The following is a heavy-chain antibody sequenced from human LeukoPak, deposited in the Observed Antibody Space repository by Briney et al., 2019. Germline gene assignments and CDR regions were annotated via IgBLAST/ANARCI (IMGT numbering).Heavy chain of an antibody. D-gene: IGHD3-10*01. CDR2: VYSSGST. Sequence: SETPSLTCTVSGGSMSTYYWSWIRQPAGKGLEWIGRVYSSGSTNYNPSLKSRVTVSVDTSKNQFSLKLTSVTAADTAVYYCARLRYGSVIDYWGQGTLVTVSS. J-gene: IGHJ4*02. CDR3: ARLRYGSVIDY. CDR1: GGSMSTYY. V-gene: IGHV4-4*07.